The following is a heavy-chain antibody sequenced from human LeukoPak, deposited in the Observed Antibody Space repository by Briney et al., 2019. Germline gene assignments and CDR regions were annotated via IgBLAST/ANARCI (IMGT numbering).Heavy chain of an antibody. Sequence: ASVKVSCKASGYIFTNYAMHWVRQAPGQRPEWMGWINSGNGDTKYSQTFRDRVTITRDTSASTAYMELSRLRSEDTAVYYCARGDCSNCYNTDVWGKGTTVTVSS. J-gene: IGHJ6*04. V-gene: IGHV1-3*01. CDR1: GYIFTNYA. CDR3: ARGDCSNCYNTDV. D-gene: IGHD2-2*01. CDR2: INSGNGDT.